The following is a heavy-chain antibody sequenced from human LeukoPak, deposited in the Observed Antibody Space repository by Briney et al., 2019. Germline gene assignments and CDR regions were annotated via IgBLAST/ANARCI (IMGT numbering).Heavy chain of an antibody. CDR2: IYYSGST. CDR3: ASAPSYYYDSSGYYYIDY. Sequence: SETLSLTCTVSGGSISSGGYYWSWIRQHPGKGLEWIGYIYYSGSTYYNPSLKSRVTISVDTSKNQFSLKLSSVTAADTAVYYCASAPSYYYDSSGYYYIDYWGQGTLVTVSS. V-gene: IGHV4-31*03. J-gene: IGHJ4*02. D-gene: IGHD3-22*01. CDR1: GGSISSGGYY.